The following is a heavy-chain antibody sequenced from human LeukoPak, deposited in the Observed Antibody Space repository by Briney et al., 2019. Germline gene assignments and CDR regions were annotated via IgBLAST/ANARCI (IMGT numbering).Heavy chain of an antibody. J-gene: IGHJ6*02. V-gene: IGHV1-69*01. Sequence: GASVKVSCKASGGTFSSSGISWVRQAPGQGLEWMGGIIPIFGTANYAQKFQGRVTITADESTSTAYMELGSLRSEDTAVYYCARAANIVVVVAATDYYYYGMDVWGQGTTVTVSS. D-gene: IGHD2-15*01. CDR1: GGTFSSSG. CDR3: ARAANIVVVVAATDYYYYGMDV. CDR2: IIPIFGTA.